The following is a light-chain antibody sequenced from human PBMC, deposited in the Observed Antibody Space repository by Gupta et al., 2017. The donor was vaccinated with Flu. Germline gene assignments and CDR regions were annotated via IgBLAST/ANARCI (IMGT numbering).Light chain of an antibody. CDR3: SSFTSSSTRV. J-gene: IGLJ3*02. Sequence: QSALTQPASVSGSHGQSITISCTGTSSDVGAYNYVSWYQQHPGKAPKLMLYEVSNRPSGVSNRFSGSKSGNTASLTISGLQAEDEADYYCSSFTSSSTRVFGGGTKLTVL. CDR1: SSDVGAYNY. V-gene: IGLV2-14*01. CDR2: EVS.